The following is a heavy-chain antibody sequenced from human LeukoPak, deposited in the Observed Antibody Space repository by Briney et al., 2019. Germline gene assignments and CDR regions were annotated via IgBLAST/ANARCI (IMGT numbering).Heavy chain of an antibody. J-gene: IGHJ2*01. CDR3: ARIGYSSSSFDF. V-gene: IGHV3-64*01. Sequence: GGSLRLSCAASGFTFSIFAMHWVRQAPGKGLEYVSGISSDGYSTYYANSVKGRFTISRDNFKNTLHLQMATLRAEDMAVYHCARIGYSSSSFDFWGRGTLVTVSS. D-gene: IGHD6-6*01. CDR1: GFTFSIFA. CDR2: ISSDGYST.